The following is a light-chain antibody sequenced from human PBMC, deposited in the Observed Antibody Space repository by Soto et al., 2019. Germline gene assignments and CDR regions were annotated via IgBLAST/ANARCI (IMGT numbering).Light chain of an antibody. CDR2: GAS. J-gene: IGKJ4*01. CDR1: QSVSSN. Sequence: EIVMTQSPATLSVSPGERATLSCRASQSVSSNLAWYQQKPGQAPRLLIYGASTRATGIPARFSGSGSGTEFTLTISSLQSEDSAVYYCQQYYNWPSLTFGGGTKVDIK. CDR3: QQYYNWPSLT. V-gene: IGKV3-15*01.